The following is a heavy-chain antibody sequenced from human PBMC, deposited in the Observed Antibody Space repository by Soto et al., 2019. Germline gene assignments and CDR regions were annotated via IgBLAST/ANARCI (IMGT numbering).Heavy chain of an antibody. V-gene: IGHV3-23*01. D-gene: IGHD1-20*01. CDR2: ISGSGGST. Sequence: PGGSLRLSCAASGFTFSSYATSWVRQAPGKGLEWVSAISGSGGSTYYADSVKGRFTISRDNSKNTLYLQMNSQRAEDTAVYYCATDQTYNWNYYYYYGMDVWGQGTTVTVSS. CDR3: ATDQTYNWNYYYYYGMDV. J-gene: IGHJ6*02. CDR1: GFTFSSYA.